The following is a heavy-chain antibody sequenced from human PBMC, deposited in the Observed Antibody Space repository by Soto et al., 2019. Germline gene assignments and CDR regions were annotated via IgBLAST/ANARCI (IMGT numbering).Heavy chain of an antibody. CDR2: ITDSGGDT. D-gene: IGHD2-2*01. CDR1: GFTFSSYA. J-gene: IGHJ4*02. Sequence: PGGSLRLSCAASGFTFSSYAMSWVRQAPGKGLEWFSAITDSGGDTYHADSVKGRFTISRDNTKNTLYLQMNSLRAEDTAVYYCAKGSASSRPYYFDYWGQGTRVTVSS. V-gene: IGHV3-23*01. CDR3: AKGSASSRPYYFDY.